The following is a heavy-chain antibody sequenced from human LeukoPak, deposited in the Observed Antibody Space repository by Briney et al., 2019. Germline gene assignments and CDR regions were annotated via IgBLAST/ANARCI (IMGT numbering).Heavy chain of an antibody. CDR1: DDSITMYY. D-gene: IGHD5-12*01. J-gene: IGHJ4*02. CDR2: IYTSGST. CDR3: ARVRRDIVATIPPYFDY. V-gene: IGHV4-4*07. Sequence: SETLSLTCSVSDDSITMYYWTWIRQPPGKGLDWIGRIYTSGSTNYNPSLKSRVTMSVDTSKNQFSLKLTSVTAADTAMYYCARVRRDIVATIPPYFDYWGQGTLVTVSS.